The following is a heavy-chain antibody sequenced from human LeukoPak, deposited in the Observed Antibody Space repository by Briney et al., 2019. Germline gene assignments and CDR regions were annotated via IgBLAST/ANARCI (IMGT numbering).Heavy chain of an antibody. Sequence: PGRSLRLSCVASGFTFSSYGMHWVRQAPGKGLEWVAVISYDGSNEYYADSVKGRFTISRDNSKNTLYLQMNSLRAEDTAVYYCVKDQSRYSGYGTFDYWGQGTLVTVSS. V-gene: IGHV3-30*18. CDR3: VKDQSRYSGYGTFDY. D-gene: IGHD5-12*01. CDR1: GFTFSSYG. J-gene: IGHJ4*02. CDR2: ISYDGSNE.